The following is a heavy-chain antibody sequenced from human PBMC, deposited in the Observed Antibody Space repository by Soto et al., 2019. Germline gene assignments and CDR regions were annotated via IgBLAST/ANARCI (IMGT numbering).Heavy chain of an antibody. CDR1: GGSISSGGYY. CDR2: IFYSGDT. V-gene: IGHV4-30-4*01. Sequence: QVQLQESGPRLVKPSQTLSLTCAVSGGSISSGGYYWSWIRQPPGKGLEWIGYIFYSGDTYYSPSLQSRVSILVDTSKNQFSLKLTSVTAADTAVYYCATVTGNAFAIWGQGTMVTVSS. CDR3: ATVTGNAFAI. J-gene: IGHJ3*02. D-gene: IGHD1-20*01.